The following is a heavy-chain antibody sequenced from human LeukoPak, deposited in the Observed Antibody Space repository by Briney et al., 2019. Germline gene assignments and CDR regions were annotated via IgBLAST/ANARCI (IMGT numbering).Heavy chain of an antibody. CDR1: GFTFSSYG. J-gene: IGHJ3*02. CDR3: AKEQTAKYSSSSVAFDI. V-gene: IGHV3-33*06. CDR2: IWYDGSNK. Sequence: GGSLRLSCAASGFTFSSYGMHWVRQAPGKGLEGVAVIWYDGSNKCYADSVKGRFTISRDNSKNTLYLQMNSLRAEDTAVYYCAKEQTAKYSSSSVAFDIWGQGTMVTVSS. D-gene: IGHD6-6*01.